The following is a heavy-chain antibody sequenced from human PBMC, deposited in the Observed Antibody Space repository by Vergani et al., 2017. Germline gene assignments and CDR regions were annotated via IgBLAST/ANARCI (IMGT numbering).Heavy chain of an antibody. CDR2: IKQDGSEK. CDR3: AREGGSSGWYQLYYFDY. Sequence: EVQLLESGGGLVQPGGSLRLSCAASGFTFSSYWMSWVRQAPGKGLEWVANIKQDGSEKYYVDSVKGRFTISRDNAKNSLYLQMNSLRAEDTAVYYCAREGGSSGWYQLYYFDYWGQGTLVTVSS. V-gene: IGHV3-7*01. J-gene: IGHJ4*02. CDR1: GFTFSSYW. D-gene: IGHD6-19*01.